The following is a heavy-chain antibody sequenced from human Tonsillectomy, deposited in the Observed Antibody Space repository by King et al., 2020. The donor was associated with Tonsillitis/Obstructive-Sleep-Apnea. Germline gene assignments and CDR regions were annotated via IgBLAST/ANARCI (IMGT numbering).Heavy chain of an antibody. CDR2: IWYDGSNK. CDR1: GFTFSSYG. Sequence: VQLVESGGGVVQPGRSLRLSCAASGFTFSSYGMHWVRQAPGKGLEWVAVIWYDGSNKYYADSVKGRLTISRDNSKNTLYLQMNSLRAEDTAVYYCARGFWYQLLQGYFDLWGRGTLVTVSS. D-gene: IGHD2-2*01. V-gene: IGHV3-33*01. J-gene: IGHJ2*01. CDR3: ARGFWYQLLQGYFDL.